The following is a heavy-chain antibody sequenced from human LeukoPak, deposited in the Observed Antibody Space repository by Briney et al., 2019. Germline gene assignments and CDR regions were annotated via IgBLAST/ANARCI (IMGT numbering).Heavy chain of an antibody. J-gene: IGHJ4*02. CDR3: ARDMFDCLFEDLGIGVSFDS. CDR1: GFTFSSYW. V-gene: IGHV3-74*01. Sequence: GGSLRLSCAASGFTFSSYWIHWVRQAPGKGLVWVSRIDTDGSNTNYADSVKGRFTISRDNAQNTVYLQMNSLRSEDTAVYYCARDMFDCLFEDLGIGVSFDSWGQGTLVTVSS. D-gene: IGHD3-9*01. CDR2: IDTDGSNT.